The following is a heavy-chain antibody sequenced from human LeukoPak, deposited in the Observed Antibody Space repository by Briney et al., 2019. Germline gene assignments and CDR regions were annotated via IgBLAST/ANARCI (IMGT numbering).Heavy chain of an antibody. J-gene: IGHJ4*02. D-gene: IGHD6-6*01. Sequence: PSETLSLTCTVSGGSISSSSYYWGWIRQPPGKGLEWIGSICYSGSTYYNPSLKSRVTISVDTSKNQFSLKLSSVTAADTAVYYCARYYLIAARPVDYWGQGTLVTVSS. CDR3: ARYYLIAARPVDY. CDR2: ICYSGST. CDR1: GGSISSSSYY. V-gene: IGHV4-39*01.